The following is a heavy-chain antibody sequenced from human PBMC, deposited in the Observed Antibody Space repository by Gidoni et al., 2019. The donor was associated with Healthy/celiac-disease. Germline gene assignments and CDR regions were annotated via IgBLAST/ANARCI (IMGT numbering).Heavy chain of an antibody. CDR2: IYYSGST. Sequence: QVQLQESGPGLVKPSQTLSLTCTVSGGSISSGGYYWSWIRQHPGKGLEWIGYIYYSGSTYYNPALKSRVTISVDTSKNQFSLKLSSVTAADTAVYYCARARYSSSFWFDPWGQGTLVTVSS. CDR1: GGSISSGGYY. D-gene: IGHD6-6*01. CDR3: ARARYSSSFWFDP. V-gene: IGHV4-31*03. J-gene: IGHJ5*02.